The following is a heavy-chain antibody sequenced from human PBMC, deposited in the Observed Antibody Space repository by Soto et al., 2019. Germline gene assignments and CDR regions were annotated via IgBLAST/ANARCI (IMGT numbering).Heavy chain of an antibody. CDR3: AGGKERTYYDILTGLATGNWFDP. CDR1: GGSFSGYY. D-gene: IGHD3-9*01. Sequence: PSETLSLTCAVYGGSFSGYYWSWIRQPPGKGLEWIGEINHSGSTNYNPSLKSRVTISVDTSKNQFSLKLSSVTAADTAVYYCAGGKERTYYDILTGLATGNWFDPWGQGTLVTVSS. J-gene: IGHJ5*02. V-gene: IGHV4-34*01. CDR2: INHSGST.